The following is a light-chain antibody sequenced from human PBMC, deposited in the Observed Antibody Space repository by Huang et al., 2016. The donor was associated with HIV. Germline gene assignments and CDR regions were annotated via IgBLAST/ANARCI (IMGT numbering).Light chain of an antibody. V-gene: IGKV1-39*01. CDR3: QQSYSIPWT. J-gene: IGKJ1*01. Sequence: IQMTQSPSSLPAFVGDRVTITCRASQSITTYLNWYQQKIGESPKLLIYVASILQSGVPLRFGGSGSGTNFSLTITNLQSEDFAVYYCQQSYSIPWTFGQGTRVEI. CDR1: QSITTY. CDR2: VAS.